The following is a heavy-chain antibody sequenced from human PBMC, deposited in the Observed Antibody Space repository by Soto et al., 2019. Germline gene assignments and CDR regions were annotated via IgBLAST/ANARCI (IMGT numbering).Heavy chain of an antibody. CDR3: ARAPPMVRRVLSYGMHV. CDR1: GDTFTSYD. CDR2: MNPNSGNT. J-gene: IGHJ6*02. V-gene: IGHV1-8*01. Sequence: GASVKVSCKASGDTFTSYDINWVRQATGQGLEWMGWMNPNSGNTGYAQKFQGRVTMTRNTSISTAYMELSSLRSEDTAVYYCARAPPMVRRVLSYGMHVWGQATTVTLSS. D-gene: IGHD3-10*01.